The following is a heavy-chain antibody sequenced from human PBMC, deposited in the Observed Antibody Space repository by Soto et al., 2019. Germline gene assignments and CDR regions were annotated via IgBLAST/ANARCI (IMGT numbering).Heavy chain of an antibody. V-gene: IGHV4-39*01. CDR2: IYYSGST. CDR1: GGSISSSSYY. CDR3: AGHRGTISLTYY. D-gene: IGHD3-9*01. Sequence: QLQLQESGPGLVKPSETLSLTCTVSGGSISSSSYYWGWIRQPPGKALEWIGSIYYSGSTYYNPSLKIRLSVSVDTSKNQFSLNRSPVTAADTAVSYCAGHRGTISLTYYWGQGTLVTVSS. J-gene: IGHJ4*02.